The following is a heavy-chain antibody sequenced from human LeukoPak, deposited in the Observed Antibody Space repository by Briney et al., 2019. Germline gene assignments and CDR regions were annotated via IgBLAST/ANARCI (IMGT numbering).Heavy chain of an antibody. V-gene: IGHV4-39*01. CDR1: GGSISSSSYY. CDR3: ARHSVLLEYVGRGLDP. D-gene: IGHD3-10*01. J-gene: IGHJ5*02. Sequence: SEXLSLTCTVSGGSISSSSYYWGWVRQPPGRGLEWIGSIYYSGSTYDNPSRKSRVTISVDTSKNQCSLKLSAVNAAERAGYSCARHSVLLEYVGRGLDPWGQGTLVTVSS. CDR2: IYYSGST.